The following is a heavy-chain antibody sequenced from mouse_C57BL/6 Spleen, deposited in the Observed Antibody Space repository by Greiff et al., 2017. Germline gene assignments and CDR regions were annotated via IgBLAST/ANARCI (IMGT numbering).Heavy chain of an antibody. CDR2: INPSNGGT. J-gene: IGHJ4*01. V-gene: IGHV1-53*01. CDR3: ARGERYYAMDY. Sequence: VQLVESGTELVKPGASVKLSCKASGYTFTSYWMHWVKQRPGQGLEWIGNINPSNGGTNYNEKFKSKATLTVDKSSSTAYMQLSSLTSEDSAVYYCARGERYYAMDYWGQGTSVTVSS. CDR1: GYTFTSYW.